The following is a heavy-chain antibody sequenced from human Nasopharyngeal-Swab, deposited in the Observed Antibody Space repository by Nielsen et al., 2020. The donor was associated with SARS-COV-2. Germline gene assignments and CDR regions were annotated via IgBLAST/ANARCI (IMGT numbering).Heavy chain of an antibody. CDR3: ASSLYYYYDSSGYSL. J-gene: IGHJ4*02. CDR1: GFTFSDYY. CDR2: ISSSSSYT. V-gene: IGHV3-11*06. D-gene: IGHD3-22*01. Sequence: GGSLRLSCAASGFTFSDYYMSWIRQAPGKGLEWVSYISSSSSYTNYADSVKGRFTISRDNAKNSLYLQMNSLRAEDTAVYYCASSLYYYYDSSGYSLWGQGTLVTVSS.